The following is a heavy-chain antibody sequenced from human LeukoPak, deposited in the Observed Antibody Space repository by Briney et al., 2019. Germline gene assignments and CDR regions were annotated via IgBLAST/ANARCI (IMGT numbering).Heavy chain of an antibody. CDR1: GGSISSGFYY. CDR3: ARPNMVRGVLYNWFDP. CDR2: IYTSGST. J-gene: IGHJ5*02. V-gene: IGHV4-61*02. Sequence: PSETLSLTCTVSGGSISSGFYYWSWIRQPAGKGLEWIGRIYTSGSTNYNPSLNSRVTISVDTSKNQFSLKLSSVTAADTAMYYCARPNMVRGVLYNWFDPWGQGTLVTVSS. D-gene: IGHD3-10*01.